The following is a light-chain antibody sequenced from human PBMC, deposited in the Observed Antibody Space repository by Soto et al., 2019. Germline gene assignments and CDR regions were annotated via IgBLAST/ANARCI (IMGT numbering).Light chain of an antibody. CDR1: QSVSSN. Sequence: VMTQGAVTLSVSPGAAATFSCGASQSVSSNLAWYQQKPGQAPRLLIYGASTRATGIPARFSGSGSGTEFTLTISSLQSEDFAVYYCQKYNNWPRTFGQGTKVDIK. V-gene: IGKV3-15*01. CDR3: QKYNNWPRT. J-gene: IGKJ1*01. CDR2: GAS.